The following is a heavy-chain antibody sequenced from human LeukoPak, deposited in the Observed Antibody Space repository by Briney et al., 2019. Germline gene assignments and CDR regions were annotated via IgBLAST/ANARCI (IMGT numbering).Heavy chain of an antibody. V-gene: IGHV3-48*03. D-gene: IGHD3-10*01. CDR3: AVYYGSGSYYKGRDDYYYYGMDV. Sequence: GGSLRLSCAASGFTFSSYEMNWVRQAPGKGLEWVSYISSSGSTIYYADSVKGRFTISRDNAKNSLYLQMNSLRAADTAVYYCAVYYGSGSYYKGRDDYYYYGMDVWGKGTTVTVSS. CDR2: ISSSGSTI. J-gene: IGHJ6*04. CDR1: GFTFSSYE.